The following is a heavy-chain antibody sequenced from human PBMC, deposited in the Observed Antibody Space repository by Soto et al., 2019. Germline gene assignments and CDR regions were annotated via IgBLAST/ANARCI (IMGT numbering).Heavy chain of an antibody. V-gene: IGHV3-72*01. CDR3: STTVITAPLFEY. CDR1: GFTFSGHY. Sequence: EVKLVESGGGLVQPGGSLRLSCEGSGFTFSGHYMDWVRQAPGKGLELLGRIRNKPNGHTTPYAASVKGSSTIPRDDSKNFVYLQMNSLKRDDTALYYCSTTVITAPLFEYWGQGTLVAVSS. CDR2: IRNKPNGHTT. J-gene: IGHJ4*02. D-gene: IGHD2-21*02.